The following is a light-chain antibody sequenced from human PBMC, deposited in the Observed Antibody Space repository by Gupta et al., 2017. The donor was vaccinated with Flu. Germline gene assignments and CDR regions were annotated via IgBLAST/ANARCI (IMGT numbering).Light chain of an antibody. CDR2: SAS. CDR3: QQVNSYPYT. J-gene: IGKJ2*01. CDR1: QTISNY. Sequence: PSFLSASVGDRVTITCRASQTISNYLAWYQKKAGKAPELLIYSASNLQSGVPSRFSGSGSGKEFTLTIRSLQPEDFATYFCQQVNSYPYTFGQGTKLDIK. V-gene: IGKV1-9*01.